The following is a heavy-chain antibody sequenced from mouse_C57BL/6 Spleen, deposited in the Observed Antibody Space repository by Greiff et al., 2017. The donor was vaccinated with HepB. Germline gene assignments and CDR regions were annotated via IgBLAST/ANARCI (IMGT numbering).Heavy chain of an antibody. D-gene: IGHD4-1*01. CDR2: INPNNGGT. CDR1: GYTFTDYN. CDR3: ARGRNWDYFDY. Sequence: EVQRVESGPELVKPGASVKMSCKASGYTFTDYNMHWVKQSHGKSLEWIGYINPNNGGTSYNQKFKGKATLTVNKSSSTAYMELRSLTSEDSAVYYCARGRNWDYFDYWGQGTTLTVSS. V-gene: IGHV1-22*01. J-gene: IGHJ2*01.